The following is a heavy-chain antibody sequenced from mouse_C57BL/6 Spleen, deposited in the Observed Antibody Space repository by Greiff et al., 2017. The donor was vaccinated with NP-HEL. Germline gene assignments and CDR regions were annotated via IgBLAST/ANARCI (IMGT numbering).Heavy chain of an antibody. CDR3: ARWSGNYFDY. Sequence: VQLQQPGAELVMPGASVKLSCKASGYTFTSYWMHWVKQRPGQGLEWIGEIDPSDSYTNYNQKFKGKSTLTVDKSSSTAYMQLSSLTSEDSAVYYCARWSGNYFDYWGQGTTLTVSS. CDR2: IDPSDSYT. V-gene: IGHV1-69*01. D-gene: IGHD1-3*01. CDR1: GYTFTSYW. J-gene: IGHJ2*01.